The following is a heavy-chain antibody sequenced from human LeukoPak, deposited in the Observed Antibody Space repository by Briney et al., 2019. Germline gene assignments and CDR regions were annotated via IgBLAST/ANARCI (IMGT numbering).Heavy chain of an antibody. V-gene: IGHV3-30*18. CDR3: AKDPTSAVITPFDY. CDR1: GFTFSSYG. J-gene: IGHJ4*02. CDR2: ISYDGSNK. Sequence: GGSLRLSCAASGFTFSSYGMPWVRQAPGKGLEWVAVISYDGSNKYYADSVKGRFTISRDNSKNTLYLQVNSLRAEDTAVYYCAKDPTSAVITPFDYWGRGTLVTVSS. D-gene: IGHD3-16*01.